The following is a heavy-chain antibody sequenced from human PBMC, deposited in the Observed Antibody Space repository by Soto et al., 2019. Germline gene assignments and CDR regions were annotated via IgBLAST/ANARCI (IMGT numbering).Heavy chain of an antibody. CDR1: GGSISPYY. V-gene: IGHV4-59*01. Sequence: QVQLQESGPGLVKPSETLSLTCTVSGGSISPYYWSWIRQPPGKGLEWIGYIYYSGSTNYNPSLKSRVTLSVDTSRNQFSLKLSSVTAADTAVYYCARDLRYTSGWGYWFDPWGQGTLVTVSS. CDR2: IYYSGST. J-gene: IGHJ5*02. CDR3: ARDLRYTSGWGYWFDP. D-gene: IGHD6-19*01.